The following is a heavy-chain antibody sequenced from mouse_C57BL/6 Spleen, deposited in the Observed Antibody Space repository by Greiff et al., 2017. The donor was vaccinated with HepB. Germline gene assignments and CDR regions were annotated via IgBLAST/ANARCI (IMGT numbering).Heavy chain of an antibody. V-gene: IGHV5-4*03. Sequence: EVMLVESGGGLVKPGGSLKLSCAASGFTFSSYAMSWVRQTPEKRLEWVATISDGGSYTYYPDNVKGRFTISRDNAKNNLYLQMSHLKSEDTAMYYCARSDPGNYFDYWGQGTTLTVSS. CDR3: ARSDPGNYFDY. J-gene: IGHJ2*01. CDR2: ISDGGSYT. CDR1: GFTFSSYA.